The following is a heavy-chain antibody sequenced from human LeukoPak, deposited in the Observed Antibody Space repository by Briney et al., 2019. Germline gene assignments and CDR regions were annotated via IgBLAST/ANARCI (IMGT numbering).Heavy chain of an antibody. J-gene: IGHJ4*02. D-gene: IGHD4-17*01. Sequence: SGGSLRLSCAASGFTFSDYTMNWVRQAPGKGLEWVSAISGSGVSTYYADSVKGRFTISRDNSKNMLFLQMNSLRAEDTAVYYCAKRVTVTTSFFDYWGQGTLVTVSS. CDR1: GFTFSDYT. CDR2: ISGSGVST. CDR3: AKRVTVTTSFFDY. V-gene: IGHV3-23*01.